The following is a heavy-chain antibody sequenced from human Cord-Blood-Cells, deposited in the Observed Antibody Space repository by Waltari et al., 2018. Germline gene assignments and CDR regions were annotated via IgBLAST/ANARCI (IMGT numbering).Heavy chain of an antibody. CDR3: ARGAAARPN. CDR1: GFTFSSYW. D-gene: IGHD6-6*01. Sequence: EVQLVESGGGLVQPGGSLRLSCAASGFTFSSYWMSWVRQAPGKERELVANIKQDGSGKSYVDSVKGRFTNSKDNAKNSLYLQMNSLRAEDTAVYYCARGAAARPNWGQGTLVTVSS. J-gene: IGHJ4*02. V-gene: IGHV3-7*04. CDR2: IKQDGSGK.